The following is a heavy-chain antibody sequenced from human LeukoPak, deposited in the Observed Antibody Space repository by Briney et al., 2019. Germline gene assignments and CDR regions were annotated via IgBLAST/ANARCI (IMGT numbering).Heavy chain of an antibody. CDR1: GYTFTSYG. CDR2: ISAYNGNT. V-gene: IGHV1-18*01. CDR3: AIRLRDSSGYYDDAFDI. Sequence: EASVKVSCKASGYTFTSYGISWVRQAPRQGPEWMGWISAYNGNTNYAQKLQGRVTMTTDTSTSTAYMELRSLRSDDTAVYYCAIRLRDSSGYYDDAFDIWGQGTMVTVSS. J-gene: IGHJ3*02. D-gene: IGHD3-22*01.